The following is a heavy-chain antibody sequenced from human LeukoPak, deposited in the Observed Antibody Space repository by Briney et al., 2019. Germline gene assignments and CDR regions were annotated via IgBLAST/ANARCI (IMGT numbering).Heavy chain of an antibody. Sequence: PSETLSLTCTVSGGSISSYYWSWIRQPPGKGLEWIAYISDIGSINYNPSLKSRVTISVDRSKNQFSLKLSSVTAADTAVHYCATQTRWDAFDIWGQGTMVTVSS. CDR3: ATQTRWDAFDI. J-gene: IGHJ3*02. CDR2: ISDIGSI. CDR1: GGSISSYY. D-gene: IGHD2-15*01. V-gene: IGHV4-59*12.